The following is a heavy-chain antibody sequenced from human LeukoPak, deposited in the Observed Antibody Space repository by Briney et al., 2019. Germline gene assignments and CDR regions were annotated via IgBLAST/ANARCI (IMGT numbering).Heavy chain of an antibody. D-gene: IGHD3-3*01. CDR3: ARGGYYDFWSGYYTF. CDR2: IKQDGSEK. J-gene: IGHJ4*02. V-gene: IGHV3-7*01. Sequence: GGSLRLSCAASGFTFSSYAMHWVRQAPGKGLEWVANIKQDGSEKYYVDSVKGRFTISRDNAKNSLYLQMNSLRAEDTAVYYCARGGYYDFWSGYYTFWGQGTLVTVSS. CDR1: GFTFSSYA.